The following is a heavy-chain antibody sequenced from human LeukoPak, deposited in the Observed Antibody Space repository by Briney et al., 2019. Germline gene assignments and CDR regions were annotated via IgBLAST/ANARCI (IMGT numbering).Heavy chain of an antibody. CDR1: GGTSSSYA. Sequence: SVKVSCKASGGTSSSYAISWVRQAPGQGLEWMGRIIPIFGTANYAQKFQGRVTITTDESTSTAYMELSSLRSEDTAVYYCTSGAAGNEGREELFDYWGQGTLVTVSS. D-gene: IGHD1-1*01. J-gene: IGHJ4*02. V-gene: IGHV1-69*05. CDR3: TSGAAGNEGREELFDY. CDR2: IIPIFGTA.